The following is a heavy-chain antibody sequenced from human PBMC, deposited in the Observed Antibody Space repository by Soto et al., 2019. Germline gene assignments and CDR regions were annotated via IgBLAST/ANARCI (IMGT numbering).Heavy chain of an antibody. D-gene: IGHD3-22*01. CDR1: GGSISSSNW. J-gene: IGHJ5*02. CDR2: IYHSGST. CDR3: ARDTNYYDSSGYYSWFDP. V-gene: IGHV4-4*02. Sequence: SETLSLTCAVSGGSISSSNWWSWVRQPPGKGLEWIGEIYHSGSTNYNPSLKSRVTISVDTSKNQFSLKLSSVTAADTAVYYCARDTNYYDSSGYYSWFDPWGQGTLVTVSS.